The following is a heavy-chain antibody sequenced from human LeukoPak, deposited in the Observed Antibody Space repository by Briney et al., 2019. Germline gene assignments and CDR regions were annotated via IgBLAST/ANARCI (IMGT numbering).Heavy chain of an antibody. Sequence: SETLSLTCTVSGGSISSHYYWIWIRPPPGKGLEWIGSIYYSGSTYYNPSLKSRVTISVDTSKNQFSLKLSSLTAAETAVYYCARQYGSGSAYTPVVDLWGQGTLVTVSS. D-gene: IGHD3-10*01. CDR1: GGSISSHYY. J-gene: IGHJ4*02. V-gene: IGHV4-39*01. CDR2: IYYSGST. CDR3: ARQYGSGSAYTPVVDL.